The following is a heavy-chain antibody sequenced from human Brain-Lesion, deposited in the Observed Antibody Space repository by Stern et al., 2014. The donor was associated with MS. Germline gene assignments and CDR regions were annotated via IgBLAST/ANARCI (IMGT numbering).Heavy chain of an antibody. CDR2: IYYSGTT. V-gene: IGHV4-39*01. J-gene: IGHJ4*02. CDR1: GGSISRSTYY. D-gene: IGHD5-12*01. CDR3: ARHDGWLPHY. Sequence: QVQLQESGPGLVKPSETLSLTCSVSGGSISRSTYYWGWIRQPPGKGLEWIGSIYYSGTTYYNPSLKSRVTIDTSTNQFYLKLPSVTAADMAVYYCARHDGWLPHYWSQGTLVTVSS.